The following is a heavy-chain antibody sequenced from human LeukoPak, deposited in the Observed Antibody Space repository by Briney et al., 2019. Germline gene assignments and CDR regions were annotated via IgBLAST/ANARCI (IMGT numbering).Heavy chain of an antibody. V-gene: IGHV3-30*18. Sequence: GGSLRLSCAASGFTFSSYGMHWVRQAPGKGLEWVAVISYDGSNKYYADSVKGRFTISRDNSKNTLYLQMNSLRAEDTAVYYCAKDKVGAFDYWGQGTLVTVSS. CDR1: GFTFSSYG. J-gene: IGHJ4*02. D-gene: IGHD1-26*01. CDR3: AKDKVGAFDY. CDR2: ISYDGSNK.